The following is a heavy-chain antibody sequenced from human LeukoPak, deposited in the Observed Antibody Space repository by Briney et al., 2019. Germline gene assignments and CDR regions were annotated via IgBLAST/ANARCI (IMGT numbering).Heavy chain of an antibody. CDR3: ARAGYCSGGSCETIDY. Sequence: GGSLRLSCAASGFTFSSYSMNWVRQAPGKGLEWVSSISSSSSYIYYADSVKGRFTISRDNAKNSLYLQMNSLRAEDTAVYYCARAGYCSGGSCETIDYWGQGTLVTVSS. V-gene: IGHV3-21*01. J-gene: IGHJ4*02. CDR2: ISSSSSYI. D-gene: IGHD2-15*01. CDR1: GFTFSSYS.